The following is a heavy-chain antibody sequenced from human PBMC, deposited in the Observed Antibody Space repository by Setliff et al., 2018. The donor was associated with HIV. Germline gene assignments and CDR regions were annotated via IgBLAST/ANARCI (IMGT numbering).Heavy chain of an antibody. CDR2: IYYNEKT. Sequence: SETLSLTCTVSGGSASNSRYYWAWIRQPPGKGLEYIGSIYYNEKTYYSPSLKSRVTISIDTSKDQFSLRLYSVTAADTAVYFCARWGDGFNSYDSWGQGTLVTVSS. CDR3: ARWGDGFNSYDS. CDR1: GGSASNSRYY. J-gene: IGHJ1*01. D-gene: IGHD3-22*01. V-gene: IGHV4-39*07.